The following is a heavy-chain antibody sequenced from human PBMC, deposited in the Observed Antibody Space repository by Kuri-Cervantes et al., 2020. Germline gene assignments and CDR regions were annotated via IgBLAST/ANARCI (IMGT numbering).Heavy chain of an antibody. Sequence: GESLKMSCAASGFTFSDYYMSWIRQAPGKGLEWVSYISSSGSTIYYADSVKGRFTISRDNSKNTLFLQMNSLRAEDTAVYYCARMGQEDGYNLGAFDIWGQGTMVTVSS. CDR2: ISSSGSTI. CDR3: ARMGQEDGYNLGAFDI. D-gene: IGHD5-24*01. J-gene: IGHJ3*02. V-gene: IGHV3-11*04. CDR1: GFTFSDYY.